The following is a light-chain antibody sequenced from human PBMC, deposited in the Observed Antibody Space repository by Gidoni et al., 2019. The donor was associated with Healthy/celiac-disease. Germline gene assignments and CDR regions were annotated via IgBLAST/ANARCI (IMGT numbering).Light chain of an antibody. J-gene: IGKJ2*01. CDR3: MQALQTPRT. V-gene: IGKV2-28*01. CDR1: QSLLHSNGYNY. CDR2: LGS. Sequence: DLVMTQSTLSLPVTPGDPASISCRSSQSLLHSNGYNYLDWYLQKPGQSPQLLIYLGSNRASGVPDRFSGSGSGTDFTLKISRVEAEDVGVYYCMQALQTPRTFGQGTKLEIK.